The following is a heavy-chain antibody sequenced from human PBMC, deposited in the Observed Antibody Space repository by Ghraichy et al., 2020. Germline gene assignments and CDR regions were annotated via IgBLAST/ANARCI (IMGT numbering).Heavy chain of an antibody. CDR2: IISSSSTI. V-gene: IGHV3-48*01. D-gene: IGHD6-13*01. CDR3: ARNGIAAAGDWFDP. CDR1: GFTFSSYS. J-gene: IGHJ5*02. Sequence: GGSLRLSCAASGFTFSSYSMNWVRQAPGKGLEWVSYIISSSSTIYYADSVKGRFTISRDNAKNSLYLQMNSLRAEDTAVYYCARNGIAAAGDWFDPWGQGTLVTVSS.